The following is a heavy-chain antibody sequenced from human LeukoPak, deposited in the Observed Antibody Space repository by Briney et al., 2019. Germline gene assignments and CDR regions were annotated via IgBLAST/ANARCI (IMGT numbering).Heavy chain of an antibody. CDR1: GLSTGDNT. J-gene: IGHJ4*02. CDR2: IRSKAYGETT. CDR3: AKASNP. V-gene: IGHV3-49*03. Sequence: PGGSLRLSCTVSGLSTGDNTMSWFRQAPGKGLEGVGFIRSKAYGETTEYAASVKGRFTISRDDSKNIVYLQMDSLKTEDTAVYYCAKASNPWGQGTLVTVSS.